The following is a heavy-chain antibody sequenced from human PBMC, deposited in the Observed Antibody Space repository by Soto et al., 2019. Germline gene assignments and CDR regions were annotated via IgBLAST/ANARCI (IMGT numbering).Heavy chain of an antibody. CDR1: GFTFSTYT. V-gene: IGHV3-21*01. D-gene: IGHD4-17*01. J-gene: IGHJ6*02. CDR3: AREDYGDYVYYYGLDV. Sequence: EVQLVESGGGLVKPGGSLRLSCAASGFTFSTYTMNWVRQAPGKGLEWVSSIGSRSNYIHYADSVKGRFTISRDNAKNSLYLQMNSLRVEDTAVYYCAREDYGDYVYYYGLDVWGQGTTVTVSS. CDR2: IGSRSNYI.